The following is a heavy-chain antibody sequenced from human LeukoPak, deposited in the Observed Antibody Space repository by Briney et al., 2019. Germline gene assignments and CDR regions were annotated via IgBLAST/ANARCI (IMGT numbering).Heavy chain of an antibody. CDR2: IYHSGKP. V-gene: IGHV4-31*03. J-gene: IGHJ3*01. CDR1: GGSISSDDYY. CDR3: ARVTLTSGAAIDL. D-gene: IGHD1-14*01. Sequence: SETLSLTCTVSGGSISSDDYYWSWIRQHPGKGLEWIGYIYHSGKPYYNPSLNSRIIMSIDTSEKQFSLKLSSVTATDTAMYYCARVTLTSGAAIDLWGQGTVVTVSS.